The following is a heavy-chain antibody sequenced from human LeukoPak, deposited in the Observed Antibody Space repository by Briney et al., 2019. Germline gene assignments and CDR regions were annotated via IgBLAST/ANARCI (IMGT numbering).Heavy chain of an antibody. Sequence: SETLSLTCAVYGGSFSGYYWSWIRQPPGKGLEWIREINHSGSTNYNPSLKSRVTISVDTSKNQFSLKLSSVTAADTAVYYCASWKRIAIFGGARSGVLDYWGQGTLVTVPS. V-gene: IGHV4-34*01. CDR2: INHSGST. CDR3: ASWKRIAIFGGARSGVLDY. J-gene: IGHJ4*02. CDR1: GGSFSGYY. D-gene: IGHD3-3*01.